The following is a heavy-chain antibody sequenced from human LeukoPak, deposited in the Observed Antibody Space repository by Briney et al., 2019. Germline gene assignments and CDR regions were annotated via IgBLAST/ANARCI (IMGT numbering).Heavy chain of an antibody. Sequence: GASVKVSSKASGYTFTSYGISWVRQAPGQGLEWMGWISAYNGNTNYAQKLQGRVTMTTDTSTSTAYMELRSLRSDDTAVYYCARDTDILTGYSSDAFDIWGQGTMVTVSS. J-gene: IGHJ3*02. CDR3: ARDTDILTGYSSDAFDI. CDR2: ISAYNGNT. V-gene: IGHV1-18*04. D-gene: IGHD3-9*01. CDR1: GYTFTSYG.